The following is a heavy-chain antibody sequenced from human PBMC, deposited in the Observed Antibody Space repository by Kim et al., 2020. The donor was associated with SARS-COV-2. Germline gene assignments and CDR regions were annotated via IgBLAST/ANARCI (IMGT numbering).Heavy chain of an antibody. V-gene: IGHV4-31*03. CDR3: ARGGSKAYYDILTGYYGRHAHTNRCGP. CDR1: GGSISSGGYY. J-gene: IGHJ5*02. D-gene: IGHD3-9*01. Sequence: SETLSLTCTVSGGSISSGGYYWSWIRQHPGKGLEWIGYIYYSGSTYYNPSLKSRVTISVDTSKNQFSLKLSSVTAADTAVYYCARGGSKAYYDILTGYYGRHAHTNRCGPWGQGTLVTVSS. CDR2: IYYSGST.